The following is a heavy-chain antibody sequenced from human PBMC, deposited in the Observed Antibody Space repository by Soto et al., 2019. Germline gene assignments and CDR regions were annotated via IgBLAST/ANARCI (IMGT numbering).Heavy chain of an antibody. Sequence: SETLSLTCTVSGGSISSGGYYWSWIRQHPGKGLEWIGNIFYSGSTYYNPSLKSRVTISVDTSKNQFSLKLTSVTAADTALYYCARRYGWLYFDYWGQGRLVTVSS. CDR2: IFYSGST. J-gene: IGHJ4*02. D-gene: IGHD3-10*01. CDR3: ARRYGWLYFDY. V-gene: IGHV4-39*01. CDR1: GGSISSGGYY.